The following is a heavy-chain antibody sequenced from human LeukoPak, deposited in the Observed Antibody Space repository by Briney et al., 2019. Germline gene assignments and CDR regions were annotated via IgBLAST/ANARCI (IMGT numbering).Heavy chain of an antibody. D-gene: IGHD1-20*01. V-gene: IGHV3-74*01. CDR2: INSDGSST. CDR1: GFIFSSYW. CDR3: ARVPLIAGTWVDY. Sequence: GGSLRLSCAASGFIFSSYWMHWVRHAPGKGLVWVSRINSDGSSTTYADFLKGRFTISRDNAKSTLYLQMNSLRAEDTAVYYCARVPLIAGTWVDYGGQGTLVTVSS. J-gene: IGHJ4*02.